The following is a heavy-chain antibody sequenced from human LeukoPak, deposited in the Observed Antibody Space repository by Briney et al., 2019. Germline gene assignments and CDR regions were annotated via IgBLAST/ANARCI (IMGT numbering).Heavy chain of an antibody. Sequence: SQTLSLTCTVSGGSISSGSYYWSWIRQPAGKGLEWIGRIYTSGSTNYNPSLKSRVTISVDTSKNQFSLKLSSVTAADTAVYYCATCIAARPSPYYYYYYMDVWGKGTTVTVSS. CDR2: IYTSGST. CDR3: ATCIAARPSPYYYYYYMDV. CDR1: GGSISSGSYY. J-gene: IGHJ6*03. V-gene: IGHV4-61*02. D-gene: IGHD6-6*01.